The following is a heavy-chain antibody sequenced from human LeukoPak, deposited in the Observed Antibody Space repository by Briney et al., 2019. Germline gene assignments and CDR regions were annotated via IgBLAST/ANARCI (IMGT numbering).Heavy chain of an antibody. CDR1: GGSINSYY. D-gene: IGHD2-15*01. CDR2: IYYSGST. Sequence: SETLSLTCTVSGGSINSYYWSWIRQPPGKGLEWIGYIYYSGSTNYNPSLKSRVTISVDTSKNQFSLKLSSVTAADTAVYYCARGVVPPYYYYYMDVWGKGTTVTVSS. CDR3: ARGVVPPYYYYYMDV. V-gene: IGHV4-59*01. J-gene: IGHJ6*03.